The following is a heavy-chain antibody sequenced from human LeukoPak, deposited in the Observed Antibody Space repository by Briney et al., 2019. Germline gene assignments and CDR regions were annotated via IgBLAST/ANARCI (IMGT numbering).Heavy chain of an antibody. CDR2: IYSGGST. CDR1: GFTFSSYS. CDR3: ARGSTGGRYFDWLLSY. D-gene: IGHD3-9*01. J-gene: IGHJ4*02. V-gene: IGHV3-53*01. Sequence: GGSLRLSCAASGFTFSSYSMNWVRQAPGKGLEWVSVIYSGGSTYYSDSVKGRFTISRDNSKNTLYLQMNSLRAEDTAVYYCARGSTGGRYFDWLLSYWGQGTLVTVSS.